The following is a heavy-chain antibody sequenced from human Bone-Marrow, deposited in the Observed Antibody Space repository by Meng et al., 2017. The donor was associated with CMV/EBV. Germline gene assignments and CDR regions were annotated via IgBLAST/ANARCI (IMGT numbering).Heavy chain of an antibody. CDR3: AKARFRIQLLDV. D-gene: IGHD5-18*01. V-gene: IGHV3-30*02. CDR1: GFTFSSYG. Sequence: GESLKISCAASGFTFSSYGMHWVRQAPGKGLEWVAFIRYDGSNKYYADSVKGRFTISRDNSKNTLYLQMNSLRAEDTAVNYCAKARFRIQLLDVWGQGTTVTVSS. CDR2: IRYDGSNK. J-gene: IGHJ6*02.